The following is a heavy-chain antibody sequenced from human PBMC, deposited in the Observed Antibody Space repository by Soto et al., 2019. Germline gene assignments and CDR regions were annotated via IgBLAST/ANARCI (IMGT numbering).Heavy chain of an antibody. CDR2: ISTYNGNT. Sequence: ASVKVSCKASGYTFTNYGISWVRQAPGQGLGWMGWISTYNGNTHYARKFQGRVAMTTDTSPSTAYMELRSLISDDTAVYYCARAGSSLGYAMDVWGQGTTVTVSS. CDR1: GYTFTNYG. J-gene: IGHJ6*02. CDR3: ARAGSSLGYAMDV. D-gene: IGHD3-10*01. V-gene: IGHV1-18*04.